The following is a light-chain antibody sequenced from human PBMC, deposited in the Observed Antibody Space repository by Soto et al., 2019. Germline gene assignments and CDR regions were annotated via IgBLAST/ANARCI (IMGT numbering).Light chain of an antibody. V-gene: IGKV1-5*03. CDR2: RTS. J-gene: IGKJ2*03. CDR3: QQYNPYSYS. Sequence: DIQMTQSPSTLSASIGDRVTITCRASQSTTEWLAWYQQKPGKAPKLLIYRTSSVESGVPSRFSGSGSGTDFTLTISSLQPDDFATYYCQQYNPYSYSFGQGTKLEIK. CDR1: QSTTEW.